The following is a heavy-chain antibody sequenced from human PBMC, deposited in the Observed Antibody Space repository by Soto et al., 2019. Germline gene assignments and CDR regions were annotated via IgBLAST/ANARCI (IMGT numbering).Heavy chain of an antibody. D-gene: IGHD5-12*01. V-gene: IGHV1-2*02. CDR1: GYTFTDYW. Sequence: ASVKVSCKASGYTFTDYWLHWVRQAPGQGLEWMGWINPNSGDRSYAQKFQGRVTMTRDTSISTAFMELSRLRSDDTAVYYCARVGLQKRWLPRFDYWGQGTLVTVSS. CDR2: INPNSGDR. J-gene: IGHJ4*02. CDR3: ARVGLQKRWLPRFDY.